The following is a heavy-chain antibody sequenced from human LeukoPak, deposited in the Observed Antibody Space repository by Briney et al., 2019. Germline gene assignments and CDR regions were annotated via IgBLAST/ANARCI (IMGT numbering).Heavy chain of an antibody. CDR2: INPSGGST. CDR3: ASASGYCSSTSCHTYNWFDP. D-gene: IGHD2-2*02. CDR1: GYTFTSYY. V-gene: IGHV1-46*01. Sequence: ASVKVSCKASGYTFTSYYMHWVRQAPGQGLEWMGIINPSGGSTSYAQKFQGRVTMTRDTSTSTVYMELSSLRSEDTAVYYCASASGYCSSTSCHTYNWFDPWGQGTLVTVSS. J-gene: IGHJ5*02.